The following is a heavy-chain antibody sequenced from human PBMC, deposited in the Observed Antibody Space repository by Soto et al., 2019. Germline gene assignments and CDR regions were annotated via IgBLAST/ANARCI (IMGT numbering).Heavy chain of an antibody. D-gene: IGHD3-10*01. CDR2: MNPNSGNT. J-gene: IGHJ6*02. Sequence: GASVKVSSRASGCTFTSYDINWVRQATGQGLEWMGWMNPNSGNTGYAQKFQGRVTMTRNTSISTAYMGLSSLRSEDTAVYYCARADYGSGTSLDMDDWGQGTTVTVS. CDR1: GCTFTSYD. CDR3: ARADYGSGTSLDMDD. V-gene: IGHV1-8*01.